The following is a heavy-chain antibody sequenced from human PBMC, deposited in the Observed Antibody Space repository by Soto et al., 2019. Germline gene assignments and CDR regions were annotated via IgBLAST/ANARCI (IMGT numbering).Heavy chain of an antibody. Sequence: GGSLRLSCAASGVTVSSNYMSWVRQAPGKGLEWVSVIYSGGSTYYADSVKGRFTISRDNSKNTLYLLMNSLRAEDTAVYYCARHGYNYGGGYFDYWGQGTLVTVSS. CDR3: ARHGYNYGGGYFDY. CDR1: GVTVSSNY. CDR2: IYSGGST. D-gene: IGHD5-18*01. V-gene: IGHV3-66*04. J-gene: IGHJ4*02.